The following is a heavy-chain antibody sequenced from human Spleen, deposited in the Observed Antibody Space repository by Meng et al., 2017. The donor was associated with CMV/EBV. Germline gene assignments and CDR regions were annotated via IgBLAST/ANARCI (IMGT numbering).Heavy chain of an antibody. Sequence: SGFTLDNYSMNWVRQAPGKGLEWVASISGTSKDIYYADSVKGRFTISRDNAKSSLFLQMNSLRSEDTAVYYCARASYCSTTYCYLGYWGQGSLVTVPQ. CDR1: GFTLDNYS. D-gene: IGHD2-2*01. CDR3: ARASYCSTTYCYLGY. CDR2: ISGTSKDI. V-gene: IGHV3-21*01. J-gene: IGHJ4*02.